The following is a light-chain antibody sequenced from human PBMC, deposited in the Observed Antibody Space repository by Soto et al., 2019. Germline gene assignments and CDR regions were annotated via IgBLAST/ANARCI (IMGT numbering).Light chain of an antibody. Sequence: EIVLTQSPGTLSLSPGERATLSCRASQSVSSYLAWYQQKPGQAPRLLIYDASNRATGIPARFSGSGSGTEFTLTICSLEPEDFAVYYCQQRSNWPPLFTFGPGTKVDIK. V-gene: IGKV3-11*01. J-gene: IGKJ3*01. CDR3: QQRSNWPPLFT. CDR2: DAS. CDR1: QSVSSY.